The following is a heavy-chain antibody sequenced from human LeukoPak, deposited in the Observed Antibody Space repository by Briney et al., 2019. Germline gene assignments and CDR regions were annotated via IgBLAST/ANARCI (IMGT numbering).Heavy chain of an antibody. J-gene: IGHJ4*02. V-gene: IGHV3-21*01. Sequence: GGSLRLSCAASGFTFSSYSMNWVRQAPGKGLEWVSSISSSSSYICYADSVKGRFTISRDNAKNSLYLQMNSLRAEDTAVYYCAREWDYYDSSGYYYPSGCFDYWGQGTLVTVSS. D-gene: IGHD3-22*01. CDR1: GFTFSSYS. CDR2: ISSSSSYI. CDR3: AREWDYYDSSGYYYPSGCFDY.